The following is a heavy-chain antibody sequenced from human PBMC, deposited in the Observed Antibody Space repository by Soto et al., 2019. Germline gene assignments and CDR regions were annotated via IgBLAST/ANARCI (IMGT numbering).Heavy chain of an antibody. CDR1: GDSISSDKW. CDR3: ARGGDWQFDY. V-gene: IGHV4-4*02. CDR2: IHHSGRT. J-gene: IGHJ4*02. D-gene: IGHD2-21*02. Sequence: QVQLQESGPGLVKPSGTLSLTCAVSGDSISSDKWWNWVRQPPGKGLEWIGEIHHSGRTNYNPSLKSPVTILVEKSKNQVSLELSSMTAADTAVYYCARGGDWQFDYWGQGTLVTVSS.